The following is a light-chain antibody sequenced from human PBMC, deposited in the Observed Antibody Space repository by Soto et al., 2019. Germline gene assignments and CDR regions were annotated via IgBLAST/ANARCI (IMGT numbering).Light chain of an antibody. CDR2: AAS. J-gene: IGKJ5*01. Sequence: DIQMTQSPSSLSASVGDRVTITCRASQGISNFLAWYQQKPWKVPKLLISAASTLQSGVPSRFSGSGSGTDFTLTITSLQPEDVATYYCQKYSSAITFGQGTRLEI. V-gene: IGKV1-27*01. CDR3: QKYSSAIT. CDR1: QGISNF.